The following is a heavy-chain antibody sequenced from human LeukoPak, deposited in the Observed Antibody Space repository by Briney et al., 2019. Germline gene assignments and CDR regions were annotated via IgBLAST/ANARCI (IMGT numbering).Heavy chain of an antibody. Sequence: SVKVSCKASGGTFSSYAISWVRQAPGQGLEWMGGIIPIFGTANYAQKFQGRVTITADESTSTAYMELSSLRFEDTAVYYCARVPPASGGLDYWGQGTLVTVSS. CDR3: ARVPPASGGLDY. CDR2: IIPIFGTA. D-gene: IGHD3-10*01. V-gene: IGHV1-69*13. J-gene: IGHJ4*02. CDR1: GGTFSSYA.